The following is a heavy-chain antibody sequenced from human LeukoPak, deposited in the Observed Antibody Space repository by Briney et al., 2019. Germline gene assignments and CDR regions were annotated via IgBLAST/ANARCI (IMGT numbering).Heavy chain of an antibody. CDR1: GFTFDDYA. CDR3: ARALWFGTSFDY. CDR2: ISWNSGSI. D-gene: IGHD3-10*01. Sequence: PGGSLRLSCAASGFTFDDYAMHWVRQAPGKGLEWVSGISWNSGSIGYADSVKGRFTISRDNAKNSLYLQMNILRAEDTAAYYCARALWFGTSFDYWGQGTLVTVSS. V-gene: IGHV3-9*01. J-gene: IGHJ4*02.